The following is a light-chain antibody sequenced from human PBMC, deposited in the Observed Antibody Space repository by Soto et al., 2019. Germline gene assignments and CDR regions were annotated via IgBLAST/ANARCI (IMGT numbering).Light chain of an antibody. Sequence: ELVMTQSPATLSVSPGERATVSCRASQSVSNSLAWYQQKPGQAPRLLIYGASTRAAGIPARFSGSGSATEFTLTITNLQSEDFGVYYCHHYFSWPPYTFGQGTRLEIK. CDR1: QSVSNS. CDR2: GAS. V-gene: IGKV3D-15*01. CDR3: HHYFSWPPYT. J-gene: IGKJ5*01.